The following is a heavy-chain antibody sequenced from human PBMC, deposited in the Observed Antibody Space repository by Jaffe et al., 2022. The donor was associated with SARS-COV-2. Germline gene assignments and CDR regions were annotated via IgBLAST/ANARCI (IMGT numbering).Heavy chain of an antibody. J-gene: IGHJ4*02. CDR2: MYFSGST. CDR3: ARHGSSGWYYYFDY. CDR1: GGSINSRDYY. V-gene: IGHV4-39*01. Sequence: QLQLQESGPGLMKPSETLSLTCTVSGGSINSRDYYWAWIRQPPGKGLEWIGSMYFSGSTYYNPSLKSRVAISIDTSKNQLSLKLNSVTAADTAVYYCARHGSSGWYYYFDYWGQGTLVTVSS. D-gene: IGHD6-19*01.